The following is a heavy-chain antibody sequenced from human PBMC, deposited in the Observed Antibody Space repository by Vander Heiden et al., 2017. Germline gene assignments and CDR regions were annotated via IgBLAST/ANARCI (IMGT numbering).Heavy chain of an antibody. CDR2: IIPIFGTA. D-gene: IGHD1-26*01. CDR3: ARGSLDYSVSYGHLGGMGY. V-gene: IGHV1-69*01. Sequence: QVQLVQSGAEVKKPGSSVKVSCKASGGTFSSYAISWVRQAPGQGLEWMGGIIPIFGTANYAQKFQGRGTITADESTSTAYMELSSLRSEDTAVYYCARGSLDYSVSYGHLGGMGYWGQGTLVTVSS. CDR1: GGTFSSYA. J-gene: IGHJ4*02.